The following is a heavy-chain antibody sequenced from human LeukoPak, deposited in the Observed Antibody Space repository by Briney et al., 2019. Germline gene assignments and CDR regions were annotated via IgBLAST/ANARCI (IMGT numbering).Heavy chain of an antibody. V-gene: IGHV3-23*01. CDR1: GFTFSSYT. J-gene: IGHJ4*02. Sequence: SGGSLRLSCAASGFTFSSYTMSWVRQAPGKGLEWVSGVSGSGGNIHYADSVKGRFTISRDDSKNTLYLQMNSLRAEDTAVYYCANEIRPNDYWGQGTQVTVSS. CDR2: VSGSGGNI. CDR3: ANEIRPNDY. D-gene: IGHD4-17*01.